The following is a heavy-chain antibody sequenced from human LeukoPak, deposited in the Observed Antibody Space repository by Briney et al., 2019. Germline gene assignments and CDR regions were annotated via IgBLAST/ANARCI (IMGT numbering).Heavy chain of an antibody. CDR2: INHSGST. V-gene: IGHV4-34*01. CDR3: ARGLGYYYGSSGYFDY. Sequence: PSETLSLTCAVYGGSFSGYYWSWIRQPPGKGLEWIGEINHSGSTNYNPSLKSRVTISVDTSKNQFSLKLSSVTAADTAVYYCARGLGYYYGSSGYFDYWGQGTLVTVSS. D-gene: IGHD3-22*01. CDR1: GGSFSGYY. J-gene: IGHJ4*02.